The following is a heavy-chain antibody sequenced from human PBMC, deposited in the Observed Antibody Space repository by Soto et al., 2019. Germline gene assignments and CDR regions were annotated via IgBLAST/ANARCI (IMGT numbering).Heavy chain of an antibody. J-gene: IGHJ4*02. CDR2: ISGSGGLT. CDR3: VKEWRVGMPRGDY. V-gene: IGHV3-23*01. CDR1: GFIFSSYA. D-gene: IGHD1-26*01. Sequence: EVRLLESGGVLVQPGGSLRLSCTASGFIFSSYAMSWVRQAPGKGLEWVAVISGSGGLTYYADSVEGRFTITRDNLQNTLDLQMNSLRVEETAVYHCVKEWRVGMPRGDYWGQGSLVTVSS.